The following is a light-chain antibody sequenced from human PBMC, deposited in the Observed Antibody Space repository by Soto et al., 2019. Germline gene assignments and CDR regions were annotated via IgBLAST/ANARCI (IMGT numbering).Light chain of an antibody. CDR3: QQRANWPPT. Sequence: EIVLTQSPATLSLSPGERATLSCRASQSVSSYLAWYQQKPSQAPRLLIYDASSRATGIPARFSGSGSATDFTLTISGLEPEDFAVYYCQQRANWPPTFGQGTKLEIK. CDR2: DAS. J-gene: IGKJ2*01. CDR1: QSVSSY. V-gene: IGKV3-11*01.